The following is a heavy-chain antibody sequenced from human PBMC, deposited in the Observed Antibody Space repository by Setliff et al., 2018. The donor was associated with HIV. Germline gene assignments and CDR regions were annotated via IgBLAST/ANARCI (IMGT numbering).Heavy chain of an antibody. D-gene: IGHD6-19*01. V-gene: IGHV4-59*08. CDR3: ARHEAVAGKVNYYYGMDV. Sequence: SETLSLTCSVSGGSISNFYWSWIRQPPGKGLEWIAYIYYTGSTNYNPSLKSRVTISVDTSKNQFSLKLSSVTAADTAVYYCARHEAVAGKVNYYYGMDVWGQGTTVTVSS. CDR1: GGSISNFY. CDR2: IYYTGST. J-gene: IGHJ6*02.